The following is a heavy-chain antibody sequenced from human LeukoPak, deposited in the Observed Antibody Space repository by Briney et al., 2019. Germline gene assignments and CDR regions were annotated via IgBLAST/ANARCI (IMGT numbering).Heavy chain of an antibody. V-gene: IGHV3-7*04. Sequence: GGSLRLSCTASGFSFSTFGMNWVRQAPGKGLEWVANIKHDGSVKYYVDSVKGRFTISRDNARQPLYLQMNSLRAEDTAVYNCEGGVSYWGRGTLVTVSS. CDR1: GFSFSTFG. CDR3: EGGVSY. CDR2: IKHDGSVK. J-gene: IGHJ4*02.